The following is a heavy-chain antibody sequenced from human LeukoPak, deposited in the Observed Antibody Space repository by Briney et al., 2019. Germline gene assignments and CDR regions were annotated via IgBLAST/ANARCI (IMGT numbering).Heavy chain of an antibody. CDR1: GFRFTTYA. CDR2: ISYDGSNK. D-gene: IGHD3-9*01. Sequence: GRSLRLSCTASGFRFTTYAMHWVRQAPGKGLEWVAVISYDGSNKYYADSVKGRFTISRDNSKNTLYVQMNSLRAEDTAVYYCARDDDYDILTAYRSAFDYWGQGTLVTVSS. CDR3: ARDDDYDILTAYRSAFDY. V-gene: IGHV3-30-3*01. J-gene: IGHJ4*02.